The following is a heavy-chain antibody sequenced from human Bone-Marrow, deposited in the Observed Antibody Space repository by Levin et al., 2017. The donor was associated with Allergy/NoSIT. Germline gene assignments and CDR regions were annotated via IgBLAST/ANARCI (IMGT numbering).Heavy chain of an antibody. CDR2: ISSSSSYI. CDR1: GFTFSSYS. Sequence: GGSLRLSCAASGFTFSSYSMNWVRQAPGKGLEWVSSISSSSSYIYYADSVKGRFTISRDNAKNSLYLQMNSLRAEDTAVYYCARGGDVIDGIQLWTPYHTNFDYWGQGTLVTVSS. J-gene: IGHJ4*02. D-gene: IGHD5-18*01. CDR3: ARGGDVIDGIQLWTPYHTNFDY. V-gene: IGHV3-21*01.